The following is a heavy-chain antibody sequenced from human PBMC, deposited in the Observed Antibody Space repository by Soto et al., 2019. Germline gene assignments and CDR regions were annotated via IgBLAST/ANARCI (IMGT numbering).Heavy chain of an antibody. D-gene: IGHD2-15*01. CDR3: ANSFVATRWHYYFSPGMDV. CDR2: INVGNDNT. J-gene: IGHJ6*01. CDR1: GYGMSIDL. V-gene: IGHV1-3*01. Sequence: APVKGYWKGAGYGMSIDLIHWVSDDTGQRLEWMGWINVGNDNTKYSQKFQGRVTITRDTSASTAYMELSSLKSEDTAVYYCANSFVATRWHYYFSPGMDVCAPPLTVTVPS.